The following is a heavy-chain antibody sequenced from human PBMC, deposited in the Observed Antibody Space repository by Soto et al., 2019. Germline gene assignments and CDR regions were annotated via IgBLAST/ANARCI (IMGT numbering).Heavy chain of an antibody. V-gene: IGHV3-74*01. CDR2: IKTDGSVT. J-gene: IGHJ4*02. CDR3: ARVGVGAYYFDY. Sequence: EVQLVESGGGLVQPGGSLRLSCAASGFTFSSYWMHWVRQAPGKGLVWVSRIKTDGSVTSYADSVKGRFTISRDNAKNTLYLQMNSLRAEDTAVYDCARVGVGAYYFDYWGKGTLVTVSS. D-gene: IGHD1-26*01. CDR1: GFTFSSYW.